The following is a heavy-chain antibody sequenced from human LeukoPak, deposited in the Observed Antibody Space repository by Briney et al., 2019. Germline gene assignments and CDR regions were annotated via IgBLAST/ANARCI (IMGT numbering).Heavy chain of an antibody. CDR1: GFTFSSYA. CDR2: ISGSGGST. J-gene: IGHJ6*02. Sequence: PGGSLRLSCAASGFTFSSYAMSWVRQAPGKGLEWVSAISGSGGSTYYADSVKGRFTISRDNSKNTLYLQMNSLRAEDTAVYYCARDRYVCGTSCGRRSYYYYYYGMDVWGQGTTVTVSS. CDR3: ARDRYVCGTSCGRRSYYYYYYGMDV. D-gene: IGHD2-2*01. V-gene: IGHV3-23*01.